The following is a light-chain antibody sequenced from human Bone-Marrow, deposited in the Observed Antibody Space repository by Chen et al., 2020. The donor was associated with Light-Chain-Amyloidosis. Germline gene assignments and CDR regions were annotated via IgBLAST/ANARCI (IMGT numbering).Light chain of an antibody. Sequence: QSVLTQPPSVSAAPGQSVTISCSGDISNIGKNYVSWYQQYPGTAPKLLIFDTHQRPSGIPDRFSGSKSGTSATLIISGLQTGDEADYYCGAWDITLSARVFGGGTKLTVL. J-gene: IGLJ3*02. V-gene: IGLV1-51*01. CDR1: ISNIGKNY. CDR3: GAWDITLSARV. CDR2: DTH.